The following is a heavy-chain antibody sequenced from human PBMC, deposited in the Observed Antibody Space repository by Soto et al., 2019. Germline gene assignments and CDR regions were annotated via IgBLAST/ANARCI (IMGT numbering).Heavy chain of an antibody. CDR2: VSGLGGGT. D-gene: IGHD2-15*01. Sequence: GGSLRLSCAASGFTFSNFAMSWVRQAPGKGLEWVSSVSGLGGGTYYADSVKGRFTISRDNSKNTLYLQMNSLRAEDTAVYYCARGFCSGGSCYSGCNYWGQGT. V-gene: IGHV3-23*01. CDR3: ARGFCSGGSCYSGCNY. J-gene: IGHJ4*02. CDR1: GFTFSNFA.